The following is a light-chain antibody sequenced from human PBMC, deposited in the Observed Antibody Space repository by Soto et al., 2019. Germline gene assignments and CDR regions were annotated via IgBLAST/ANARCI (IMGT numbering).Light chain of an antibody. CDR1: SSNIGAGYD. V-gene: IGLV1-40*01. Sequence: QSVLTQPPSVSGAPGQRVTISCTGSSSNIGAGYDVHWYQQLPGTAPKLLISGNSNRPSGGPDRFSGSKSGTSASLAITGLQAEDEADYYCQSYDSSLSGYVFGTGTKLTVL. J-gene: IGLJ1*01. CDR2: GNS. CDR3: QSYDSSLSGYV.